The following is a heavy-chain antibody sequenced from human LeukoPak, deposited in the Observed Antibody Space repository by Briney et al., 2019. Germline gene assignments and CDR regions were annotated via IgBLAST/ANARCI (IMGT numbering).Heavy chain of an antibody. J-gene: IGHJ3*01. CDR3: AREVATIAFDF. D-gene: IGHD5-12*01. V-gene: IGHV1-69*13. Sequence: GASVKVSCKASGYTFTSYGISWVRQAPGQGLEWLGGIIPAFDKTDHAQKFQGRAIITADESTMTAYLELGSLTSDDTAMYYCAREVATIAFDFWGQGTMVTVSS. CDR2: IIPAFDKT. CDR1: GYTFTSYG.